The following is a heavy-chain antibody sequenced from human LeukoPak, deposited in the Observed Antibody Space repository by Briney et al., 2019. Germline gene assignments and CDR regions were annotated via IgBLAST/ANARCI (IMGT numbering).Heavy chain of an antibody. CDR2: IYSGGTA. CDR3: ARGDSGYYPVDY. J-gene: IGHJ4*02. Sequence: GGSLRLSCAASGFSVSANYMSWVRQAPGKGLEWVSLIYSGGTAYYADSVKGRFTISRDNSKNTLYLQMNSLRAEDTAVYYYARGDSGYYPVDYWGQGTLVTVSS. V-gene: IGHV3-53*05. CDR1: GFSVSANY. D-gene: IGHD3-3*01.